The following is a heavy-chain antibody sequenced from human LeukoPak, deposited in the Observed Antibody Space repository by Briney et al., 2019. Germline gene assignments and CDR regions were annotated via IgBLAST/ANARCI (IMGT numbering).Heavy chain of an antibody. V-gene: IGHV1-18*01. D-gene: IGHD3-22*01. CDR3: ARAGYYDSSGYDLDY. Sequence: GASVKVSCKASGGTFSSYAISWVRQAPGQGLEWMGWISAYNGNTNYAQKLQGRVTMTTDTSTSTAYMELRSLRSDDTAVYYCARAGYYDSSGYDLDYWGQGTLVTVSS. CDR1: GGTFSSYA. CDR2: ISAYNGNT. J-gene: IGHJ4*02.